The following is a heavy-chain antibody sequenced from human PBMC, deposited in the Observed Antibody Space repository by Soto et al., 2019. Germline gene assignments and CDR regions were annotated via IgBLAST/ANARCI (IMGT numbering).Heavy chain of an antibody. J-gene: IGHJ3*02. Sequence: ASVKVSCKASGYTFTSYAMHWVRQAPGQRPEWMGWINAGNGNTKYSQKFQGRVTITRDTSASTAYMELSSLRSEDTAVYYCAADGNGAAFDIWGQGTMVTVSS. CDR2: INAGNGNT. CDR1: GYTFTSYA. CDR3: AADGNGAAFDI. V-gene: IGHV1-3*01. D-gene: IGHD2-15*01.